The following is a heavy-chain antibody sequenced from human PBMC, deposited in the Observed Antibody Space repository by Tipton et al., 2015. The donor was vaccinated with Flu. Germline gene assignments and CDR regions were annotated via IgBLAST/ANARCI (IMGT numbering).Heavy chain of an antibody. CDR3: AARNSFGVVTRPIDY. CDR1: GFRFGEYH. J-gene: IGHJ4*02. CDR2: IKSRPFRERT. Sequence: RSLRLSCRGSGFRFGEYHMSWVRQAPGKAPEWVGLIKSRPFRERTEYAASVEGRFTISRDDSQGIAYLHMDSLRREDSGVYFCAARNSFGVVTRPIDYWGQGTLVTVSS. D-gene: IGHD4-23*01. V-gene: IGHV3-49*04.